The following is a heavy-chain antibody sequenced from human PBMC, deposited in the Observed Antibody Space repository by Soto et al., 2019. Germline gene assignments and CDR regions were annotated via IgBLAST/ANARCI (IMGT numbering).Heavy chain of an antibody. V-gene: IGHV4-4*02. Sequence: SEPMSLTCTVSGASITGSDWWSWVRQTPEKGLEWIGEIYHSGTTNYHPSLKSRVTISQDKSKNQFSLNLTSVTAADTAVYPGVSMSVVGYFVHWGRGSLVTV. D-gene: IGHD3-22*01. CDR2: IYHSGTT. CDR3: VSMSVVGYFVH. J-gene: IGHJ4*02. CDR1: GASITGSDW.